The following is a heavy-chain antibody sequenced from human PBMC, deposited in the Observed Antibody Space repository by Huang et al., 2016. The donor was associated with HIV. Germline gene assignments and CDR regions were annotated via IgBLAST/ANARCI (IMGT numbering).Heavy chain of an antibody. V-gene: IGHV4-39*01. D-gene: IGHD2-2*01. CDR3: ARHMDCSSSSCLAGGHERGPFDM. CDR2: IYYSGSP. J-gene: IGHJ3*02. CDR1: GGSISSSSYY. Sequence: QLQLQESGPGLVKPSETLSLTCSVSGGSISSSSYYWGWIRQPPGKGLEWIGSIYYSGSPFYNPSLKSRVTISVDTSKNQFSLRLGSVTAADTSVYYCARHMDCSSSSCLAGGHERGPFDMWGQGTMVTVSS.